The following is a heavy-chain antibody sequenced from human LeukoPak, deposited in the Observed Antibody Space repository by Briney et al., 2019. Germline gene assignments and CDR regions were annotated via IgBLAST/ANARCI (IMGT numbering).Heavy chain of an antibody. J-gene: IGHJ5*02. CDR3: ARLITIFDKTQAFDP. Sequence: GGSLRLSCAASGFTFSDYYMSWIRQAPGKGLEWVSYISSSSRYTNYADSVKGRFTISRDNAKNSLYLQMNSLRAEDTAVYYCARLITIFDKTQAFDPWGQGTLVTVSS. CDR2: ISSSSRYT. V-gene: IGHV3-11*03. CDR1: GFTFSDYY. D-gene: IGHD3-9*01.